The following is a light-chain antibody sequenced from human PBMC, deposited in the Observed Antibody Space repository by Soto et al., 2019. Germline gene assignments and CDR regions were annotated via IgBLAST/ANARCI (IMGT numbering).Light chain of an antibody. CDR3: SSYTSSTAYV. V-gene: IGLV2-14*01. CDR1: SSDVGGYNY. J-gene: IGLJ1*01. CDR2: EVS. Sequence: QSVLTQPASVSGSPGQSITISCTGTSSDVGGYNYVSWYQLHPGKAPKLMVYEVSNRPSGVSNRFSGSKSGNTASLTISGLQAEDEADYYCSSYTSSTAYVVGTG.